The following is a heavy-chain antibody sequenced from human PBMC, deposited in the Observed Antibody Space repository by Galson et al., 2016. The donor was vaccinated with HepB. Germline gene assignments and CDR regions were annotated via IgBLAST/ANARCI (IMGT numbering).Heavy chain of an antibody. V-gene: IGHV3-30-3*01. Sequence: SLRLSCAASGFTLYTFTMHWVRQSPGKGPECVAAISSDGSNRHYADSVRGRFTISRDNPRNTLYLQMDSLTTEDTAVYYCARGEIGTTLDWGQGALVTVSS. CDR3: ARGEIGTTLD. CDR1: GFTLYTFT. J-gene: IGHJ4*02. CDR2: ISSDGSNR. D-gene: IGHD4-23*01.